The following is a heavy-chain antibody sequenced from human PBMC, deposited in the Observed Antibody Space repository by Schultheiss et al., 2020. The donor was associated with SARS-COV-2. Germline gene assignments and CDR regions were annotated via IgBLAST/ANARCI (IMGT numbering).Heavy chain of an antibody. D-gene: IGHD2-2*01. V-gene: IGHV4-4*02. CDR3: AREAGYCSSTSCYNWFDP. CDR2: IYHSGST. J-gene: IGHJ5*02. Sequence: SETLSLTCAVSGGSISSSNWWSWVRHPPGKGLEWIGEIYHSGSTNYNPSLKSRVTISVDKSKNQFSLKLSSVTAADTAVYYCAREAGYCSSTSCYNWFDPWGQGTLVTVSS. CDR1: GGSISSSNW.